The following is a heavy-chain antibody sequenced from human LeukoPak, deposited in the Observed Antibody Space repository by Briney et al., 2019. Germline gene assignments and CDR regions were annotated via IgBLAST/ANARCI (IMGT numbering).Heavy chain of an antibody. CDR1: AYTFTGYY. J-gene: IGHJ3*02. D-gene: IGHD4-17*01. Sequence: ASVKVSCDASAYTFTGYYMHWVRQAPGQGLEWMGRINPNSGGTNYAQKFQGRVTMNRDTSISTANMEQSRLRSDDTAVYYCARDYGDYVAFDIWGQGTMVTVSS. CDR3: ARDYGDYVAFDI. CDR2: INPNSGGT. V-gene: IGHV1-2*06.